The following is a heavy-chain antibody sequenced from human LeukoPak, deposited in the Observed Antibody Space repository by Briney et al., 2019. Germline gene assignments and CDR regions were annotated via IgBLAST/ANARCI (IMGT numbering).Heavy chain of an antibody. CDR1: GFTLSSYE. V-gene: IGHV3-23*01. D-gene: IGHD6-19*01. CDR3: TRNSGWYGLS. J-gene: IGHJ1*01. Sequence: GGSLRLSCTVSGFTLSSYEMSWIGQAPGKGLEWVSSIDYDGGSGHYADSVKGRFTISRDNSNNTLFLHLNSLRGEDTAVYYCTRNSGWYGLSWGQGTLVTVSS. CDR2: IDYDGGSG.